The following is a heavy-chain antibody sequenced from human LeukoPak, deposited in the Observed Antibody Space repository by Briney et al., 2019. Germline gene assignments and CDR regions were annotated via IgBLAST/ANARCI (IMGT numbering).Heavy chain of an antibody. J-gene: IGHJ4*02. Sequence: GGSLRLSCAASGFTFSNAWMSWVRQGPGKGLEWVGRIKSKTDGGTTDYAAPVKGRFTISRDDSKNTLYLQMNSLKTEDTAVYYCARGEYQLLLGLDYWGQGTLVSVSS. V-gene: IGHV3-15*01. CDR2: IKSKTDGGTT. CDR3: ARGEYQLLLGLDY. CDR1: GFTFSNAW. D-gene: IGHD2-2*01.